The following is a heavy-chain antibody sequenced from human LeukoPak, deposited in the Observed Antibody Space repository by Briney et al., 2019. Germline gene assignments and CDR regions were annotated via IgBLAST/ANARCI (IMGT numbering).Heavy chain of an antibody. V-gene: IGHV3-9*03. D-gene: IGHD5-18*01. CDR1: GFTFDDYA. CDR3: AKGYSYGFVDAFDI. Sequence: PGGSLRLSCAASGFTFDDYAMHWVRQAPAKGLEWVSGISWNSGSIVYADSVKDRFTISRDNAKNSLYLQMNSLRAEDMALYYCAKGYSYGFVDAFDIWGQGTMVTVSS. CDR2: ISWNSGSI. J-gene: IGHJ3*02.